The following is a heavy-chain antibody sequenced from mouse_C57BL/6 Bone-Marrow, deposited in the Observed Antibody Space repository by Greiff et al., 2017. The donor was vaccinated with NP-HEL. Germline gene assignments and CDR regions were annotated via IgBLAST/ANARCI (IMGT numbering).Heavy chain of an antibody. D-gene: IGHD2-3*01. CDR2: INPDSSTT. CDR3: ARLGYYGLFAY. Sequence: EVKVEESGGGLVQPGGSLKLSCAASGFDFSRYWMSWVRQAPGKGLEWIGEINPDSSTTNYTPSLKDKFLISRDNAKNTLYLQMSKVRSEDTALYDCARLGYYGLFAYWGQGTLVTVSA. CDR1: GFDFSRYW. V-gene: IGHV4-1*02. J-gene: IGHJ3*01.